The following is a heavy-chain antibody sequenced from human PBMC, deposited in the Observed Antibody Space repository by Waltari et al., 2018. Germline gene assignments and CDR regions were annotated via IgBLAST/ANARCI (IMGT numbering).Heavy chain of an antibody. J-gene: IGHJ5*02. D-gene: IGHD3-22*01. CDR1: GGSFSGYY. V-gene: IGHV4-34*01. Sequence: QVQLQQWGAGLLKPSETLSLTCAVYGGSFSGYYWSWIRQPPGKGLAWIGEINHSGSTNYNPSLKSRVTISVDTSKNQFSLKLSSVTAADTAVYYCARGRFTYDSSGYYKGVWFDPWGQGTLVTVSS. CDR2: INHSGST. CDR3: ARGRFTYDSSGYYKGVWFDP.